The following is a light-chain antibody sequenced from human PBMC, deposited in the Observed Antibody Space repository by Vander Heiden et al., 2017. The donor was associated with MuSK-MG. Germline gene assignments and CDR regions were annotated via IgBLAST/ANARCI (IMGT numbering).Light chain of an antibody. V-gene: IGKV1-5*01. CDR2: DAS. Sequence: DIQMTQSPSTLSASVGERVTITCRASQSISSWLAWYQQKPGKAPKLLIYDASSLESGVPSRFSGSGSGTEFTLTISSLQPDDFATYYCQQDNSYSWTFGQGTKVEIK. CDR1: QSISSW. J-gene: IGKJ1*01. CDR3: QQDNSYSWT.